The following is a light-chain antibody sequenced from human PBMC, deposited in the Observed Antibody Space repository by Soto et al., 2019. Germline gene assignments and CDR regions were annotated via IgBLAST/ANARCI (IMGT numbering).Light chain of an antibody. V-gene: IGLV2-14*01. CDR2: DVS. CDR3: CSYTSSFTAV. CDR1: SSDVGGDNY. Sequence: QSVLPQPASVSGSPGQSLTISCTGTSSDVGGDNYVPWYQLRQGKAPKLLIYDVSNRPSGVSNRFSCSKSGSTASLTISVLQSEDEADYECCSYTSSFTAVFGGGTKLTVL. J-gene: IGLJ2*01.